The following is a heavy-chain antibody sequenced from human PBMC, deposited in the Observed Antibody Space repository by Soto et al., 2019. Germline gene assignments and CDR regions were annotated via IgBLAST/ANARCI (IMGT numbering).Heavy chain of an antibody. V-gene: IGHV1-24*01. CDR2: FDPEDGET. Sequence: ASVKVSCKVSGYTLTELSIHWVRQAPGKGLEWMGGFDPEDGETIYAQKFQGRVTMTEDTSTDTAYMELSSLRSEDTAVYYCATSSTDGYYYYGMDVWGQGTTVTVSS. CDR1: GYTLTELS. CDR3: ATSSTDGYYYYGMDV. J-gene: IGHJ6*02.